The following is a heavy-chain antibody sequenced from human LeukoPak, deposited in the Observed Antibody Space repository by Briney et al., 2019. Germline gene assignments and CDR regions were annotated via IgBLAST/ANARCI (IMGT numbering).Heavy chain of an antibody. CDR3: ARVVMYYDILTGYSYFDN. CDR1: GYTFTGYY. V-gene: IGHV1-2*06. CDR2: INPNSGGT. Sequence: ASVKVSCKASGYTFTGYYMHWVRQAPGQGLEWMGRINPNSGGTNYAQKFQGRVTMTRDTSISTAYMELSRLRSDDTAVYYCARVVMYYDILTGYSYFDNWGQGTLVTVSS. D-gene: IGHD3-9*01. J-gene: IGHJ4*02.